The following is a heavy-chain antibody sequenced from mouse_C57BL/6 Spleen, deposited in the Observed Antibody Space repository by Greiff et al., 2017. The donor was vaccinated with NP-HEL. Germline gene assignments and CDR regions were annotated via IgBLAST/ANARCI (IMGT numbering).Heavy chain of an antibody. CDR2: INPNNGGT. Sequence: EVQLQQSGPELVKPGASVKMSCKASGYTFTDYNMHWVKQSHGKSLEWIGYINPNNGGTSYNQKFKGKATLTVNKSSSTAYMELRSLTSEDSAVYYCAPAYYSNFYFDYWGQGTTLTVSS. CDR3: APAYYSNFYFDY. V-gene: IGHV1-22*01. D-gene: IGHD2-5*01. CDR1: GYTFTDYN. J-gene: IGHJ2*01.